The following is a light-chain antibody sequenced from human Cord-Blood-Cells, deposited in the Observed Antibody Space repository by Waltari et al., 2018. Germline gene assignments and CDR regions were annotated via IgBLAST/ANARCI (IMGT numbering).Light chain of an antibody. Sequence: DIQMPQSPSSLSASVGDRVTITCRASQSISSYLNWYQQKPGKAPKLLIYAASSLQSGVPSRFSGSGSGTDFTPTISSLQPEDFATYYCQQSYSTPIFTFGPGTKVDIK. J-gene: IGKJ3*01. CDR3: QQSYSTPIFT. CDR1: QSISSY. V-gene: IGKV1-39*01. CDR2: AAS.